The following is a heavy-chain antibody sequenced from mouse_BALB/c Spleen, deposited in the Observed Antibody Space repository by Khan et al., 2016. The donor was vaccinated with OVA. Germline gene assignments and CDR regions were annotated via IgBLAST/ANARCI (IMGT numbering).Heavy chain of an antibody. V-gene: IGHV1-5*01. CDR3: TRNGFGNYESWDY. J-gene: IGHJ2*01. CDR1: GYTFTKYW. CDR2: IYPGNSDT. Sequence: VQLQQSGTVLARPGASVKMSCKGSGYTFTKYWMHWVKQRPGQGLEWMGVIYPGNSDTNYNQKFKGKAKLTAVTSTSTAYMELNCLTTEDSAVYYCTRNGFGNYESWDYWGQGTTLTVPS. D-gene: IGHD2-1*01.